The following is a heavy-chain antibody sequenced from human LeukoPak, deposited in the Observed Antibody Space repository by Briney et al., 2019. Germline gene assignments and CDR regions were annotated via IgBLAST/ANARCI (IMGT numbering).Heavy chain of an antibody. D-gene: IGHD5-24*01. Sequence: SETLSLTCAVYGGSFSGYYWNWIRQPPGKGLEWIGEINYSGSTNYNPSLKSRVTISVDTSKNQFSLKLSSVTAADTAVYYCARRFDGYNSGSHFDYWGQGTLVTVSS. V-gene: IGHV4-34*01. J-gene: IGHJ4*02. CDR2: INYSGST. CDR3: ARRFDGYNSGSHFDY. CDR1: GGSFSGYY.